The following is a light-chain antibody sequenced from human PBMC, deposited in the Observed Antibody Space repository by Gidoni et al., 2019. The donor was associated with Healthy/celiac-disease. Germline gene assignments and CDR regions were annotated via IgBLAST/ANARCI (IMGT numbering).Light chain of an antibody. Sequence: DIVLTQSPGTLSLSPGERATPSCRASQSVSSSYLAWYQQKPGQAPSLLIYGASSRATGIPDRFSGRGSGTDFTLTISRLEPEDFAVYDCQQYGSSLGFTFGPGTKVDIK. J-gene: IGKJ3*01. CDR2: GAS. CDR1: QSVSSSY. V-gene: IGKV3-20*01. CDR3: QQYGSSLGFT.